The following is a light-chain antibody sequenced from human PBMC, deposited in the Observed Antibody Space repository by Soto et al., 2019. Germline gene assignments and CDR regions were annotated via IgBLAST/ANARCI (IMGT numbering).Light chain of an antibody. CDR2: SAS. J-gene: IGKJ1*01. CDR3: QQYAGSPRT. CDR1: QNLGTLY. Sequence: EIVLTHSPGTLSLSPGERGTLSCRASQNLGTLYLAWFQQKSGQAPRLLIYSASRRATGIPDRFTGSGSGTDFTLTINRLEPEDFAVYFCQQYAGSPRTFGQGTKVDIK. V-gene: IGKV3-20*01.